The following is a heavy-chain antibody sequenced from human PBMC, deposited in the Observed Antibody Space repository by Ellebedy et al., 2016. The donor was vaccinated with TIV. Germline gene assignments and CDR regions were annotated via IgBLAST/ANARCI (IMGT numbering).Heavy chain of an antibody. V-gene: IGHV1-46*01. D-gene: IGHD4-17*01. CDR1: GYIFTAYY. CDR2: INPSGGAT. Sequence: ASVKVSCKASGYIFTAYYIHWVRQAPGQGLEWMGIINPSGGATNYAQKFQGRVSMTSDTSTNTVSMELSSLRSEDTAVYYCARGVAYGDLFYYYGMDVWGQGTTVTVTS. J-gene: IGHJ6*02. CDR3: ARGVAYGDLFYYYGMDV.